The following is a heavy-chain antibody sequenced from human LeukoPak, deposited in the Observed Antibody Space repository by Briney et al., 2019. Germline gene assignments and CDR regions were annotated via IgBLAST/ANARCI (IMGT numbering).Heavy chain of an antibody. CDR3: ARDPGGGGDY. Sequence: ASVKVSCKASGCTFSSYAISWVRQAPGKGLEWMGRIIRDFATSNYAQKFQGRFTITTDKSTTTPYMEMSSLRSEDTAVYYCARDPGGGGDYWGQGTLVTVSS. J-gene: IGHJ4*02. V-gene: IGHV1-69*05. CDR2: IIRDFATS. D-gene: IGHD3-16*01. CDR1: GCTFSSYA.